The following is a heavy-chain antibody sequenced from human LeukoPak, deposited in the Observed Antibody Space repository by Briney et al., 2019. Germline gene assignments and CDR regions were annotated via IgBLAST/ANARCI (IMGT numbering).Heavy chain of an antibody. Sequence: PSETLSLTCAVYGGSFSGYYWSWIRQPPGKGLEWIGEINHSGSTNYNPSLKSRVTISVDTSKNQFSLKLSSVTAADTAVYYCARFRSSSIYYGSGRGFDYWGQGTLVTVSS. CDR3: ARFRSSSIYYGSGRGFDY. CDR2: INHSGST. V-gene: IGHV4-34*01. CDR1: GGSFSGYY. J-gene: IGHJ4*02. D-gene: IGHD3-10*01.